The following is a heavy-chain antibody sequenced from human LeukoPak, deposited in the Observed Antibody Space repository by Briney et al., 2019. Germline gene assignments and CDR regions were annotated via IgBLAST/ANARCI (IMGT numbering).Heavy chain of an antibody. CDR3: ARDSKYYDFWSGYYGPTGGYMDV. CDR2: IRYDGSNK. J-gene: IGHJ6*03. D-gene: IGHD3-3*01. V-gene: IGHV3-30*02. Sequence: GGSLRLSCAASGFTFSSYGMHWVRQAPGKGLEWVAFIRYDGSNKYYADSVKGRFTISRDNSKNTLYLQMNSLRAEDTAVYYCARDSKYYDFWSGYYGPTGGYMDVWGKGTTVTVSS. CDR1: GFTFSSYG.